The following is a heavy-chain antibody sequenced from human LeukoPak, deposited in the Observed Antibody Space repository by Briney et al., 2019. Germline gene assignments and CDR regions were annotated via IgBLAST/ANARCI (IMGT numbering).Heavy chain of an antibody. D-gene: IGHD3-10*01. CDR1: GFTFSSYA. J-gene: IGHJ4*02. Sequence: PGGSLRLSCAASGFTFSSYAMSWVRQAPGKGLAWVGRIKSKGDGETTDYAAPVKGRFTMSRDDSKATLYLQMNYLEAEDTAVYYCTTDLGLTMIRGVIVSWGQGALVTVSS. CDR3: TTDLGLTMIRGVIVS. CDR2: IKSKGDGETT. V-gene: IGHV3-15*01.